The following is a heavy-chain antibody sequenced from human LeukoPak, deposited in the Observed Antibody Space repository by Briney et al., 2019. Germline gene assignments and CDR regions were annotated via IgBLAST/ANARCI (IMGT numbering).Heavy chain of an antibody. Sequence: ASVKVSCKVSGYTLTELSMHWVRQAPGKGLEWMGGFDPEDGETIYAQKFQGRVTMTEDTSTDTAYMELSSLRSEDTAVYYCAILPGYCSSTSCSHAFDIWGQGTMVTVSS. D-gene: IGHD2-2*01. CDR3: AILPGYCSSTSCSHAFDI. CDR1: GYTLTELS. V-gene: IGHV1-24*01. J-gene: IGHJ3*02. CDR2: FDPEDGET.